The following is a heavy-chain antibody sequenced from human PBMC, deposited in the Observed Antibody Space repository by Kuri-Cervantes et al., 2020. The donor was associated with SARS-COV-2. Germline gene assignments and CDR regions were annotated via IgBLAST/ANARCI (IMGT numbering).Heavy chain of an antibody. CDR3: ARDERDYDFWSGYYKDGNWYFDL. J-gene: IGHJ2*01. D-gene: IGHD3-3*01. V-gene: IGHV3-21*01. Sequence: GGSLRLSCAASGFTFSSYSMNWVRQAPGKGLEWVSSISSSSSYIYYADSVKGRFTISRDNAKNSLYLQMNSLRAEDTAVYYCARDERDYDFWSGYYKDGNWYFDLWGRGTLVTVSS. CDR1: GFTFSSYS. CDR2: ISSSSSYI.